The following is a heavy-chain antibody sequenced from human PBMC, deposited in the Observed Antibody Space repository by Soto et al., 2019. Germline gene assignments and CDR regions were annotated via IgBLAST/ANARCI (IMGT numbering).Heavy chain of an antibody. J-gene: IGHJ6*02. CDR1: GFTFSSYG. V-gene: IGHV3-30*18. CDR2: ISYDGSNK. CDR3: AKAGIAVAGILGLPPPYYYGMDV. D-gene: IGHD6-19*01. Sequence: GGSLRLSCAASGFTFSSYGMHWVRQAPGKGLEWVAVISYDGSNKYYADSVKGRFTISRDNSKNTLNLKMNSLRAKDTAVYYCAKAGIAVAGILGLPPPYYYGMDVWGQGTTVTVSS.